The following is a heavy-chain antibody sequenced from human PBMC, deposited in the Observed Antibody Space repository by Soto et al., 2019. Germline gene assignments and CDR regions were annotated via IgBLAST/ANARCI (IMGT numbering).Heavy chain of an antibody. D-gene: IGHD2-15*01. Sequence: GGSLRLSCAASGFTFSSYAMSWVRQAPGKGLEWVSAISGSGGSTYYADSVKGRFTISRDNSKNTLYLQMNSLRAEDTAVYYCAKDKNPHQYCSGGSCHPYFDYWGQGTLVTVS. CDR2: ISGSGGST. V-gene: IGHV3-23*01. CDR3: AKDKNPHQYCSGGSCHPYFDY. CDR1: GFTFSSYA. J-gene: IGHJ4*02.